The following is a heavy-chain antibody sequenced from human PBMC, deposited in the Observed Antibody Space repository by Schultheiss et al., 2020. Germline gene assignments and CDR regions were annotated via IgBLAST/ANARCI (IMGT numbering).Heavy chain of an antibody. J-gene: IGHJ4*02. CDR2: IIPILGIA. V-gene: IGHV1-69*04. CDR1: GGTFSSYT. Sequence: SVKVSCKAFGGTFSSYTISWVRQAPGQGLEWMGRIIPILGIANYAQKFQGRVTITADKSTSTAYMELSSLRSEDTAVYYCARELTPMVRGVYYFDYWGQGTLVTVSS. D-gene: IGHD3-10*01. CDR3: ARELTPMVRGVYYFDY.